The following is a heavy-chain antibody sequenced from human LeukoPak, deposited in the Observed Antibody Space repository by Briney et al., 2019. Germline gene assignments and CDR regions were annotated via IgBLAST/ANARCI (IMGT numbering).Heavy chain of an antibody. CDR3: AKFRVLQGAFDI. V-gene: IGHV3-48*01. CDR2: ISSSGSIL. Sequence: GGSLRLSCAASGFTFSTYSMSWVRQAPGKGLEWVSYISSSGSILYYADSVKGRFTISRDSAKNSLYLQMNSLRAEDTAVYYCAKFRVLQGAFDIWGQGTMVTVSS. J-gene: IGHJ3*02. CDR1: GFTFSTYS.